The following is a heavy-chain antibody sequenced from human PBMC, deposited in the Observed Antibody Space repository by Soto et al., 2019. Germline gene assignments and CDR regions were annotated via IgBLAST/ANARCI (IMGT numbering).Heavy chain of an antibody. J-gene: IGHJ6*02. V-gene: IGHV3-48*03. D-gene: IGHD6-6*01. CDR2: ISSSGSTI. CDR3: AREEEASSSPYYYGMDV. Sequence: EVQLVESGGGLVQPGGSLRLSCAASGFTFSSYEMNWVRQAPGKGLEWVSYISSSGSTIYYAGSVKGRFTISRDNANNSLYLQMNSLRAADTAVYYCAREEEASSSPYYYGMDVWGQGTTVTVSS. CDR1: GFTFSSYE.